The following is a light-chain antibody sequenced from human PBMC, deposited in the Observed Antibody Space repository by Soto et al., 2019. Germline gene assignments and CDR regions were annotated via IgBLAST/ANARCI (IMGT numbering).Light chain of an antibody. CDR2: ATS. CDR3: LQDYSYPRT. CDR1: QDIRTE. Sequence: AIQMTQSPSSLSASVGDRVTITCRASQDIRTELGWYQQKPGNAPKLLIYATSILQSGVPSRLSGIGSGTNFTLTICSLQPEDFATYYCLQDYSYPRTFGQGTKVDIK. V-gene: IGKV1-6*01. J-gene: IGKJ1*01.